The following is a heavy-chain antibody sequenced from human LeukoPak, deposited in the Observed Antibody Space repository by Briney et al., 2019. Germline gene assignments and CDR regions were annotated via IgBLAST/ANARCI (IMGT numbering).Heavy chain of an antibody. Sequence: GASVKVSCKASGYTFTSCGISWVRQAPGQGLEWMGWISAYNGNTNYAQKLQGRVTMTTDTSTSTAYMELRSLRSDDTAVYYCARDSSSWYASRDYEVHDYWGQGTLVTVSS. CDR1: GYTFTSCG. V-gene: IGHV1-18*01. CDR3: ARDSSSWYASRDYEVHDY. J-gene: IGHJ4*02. D-gene: IGHD6-13*01. CDR2: ISAYNGNT.